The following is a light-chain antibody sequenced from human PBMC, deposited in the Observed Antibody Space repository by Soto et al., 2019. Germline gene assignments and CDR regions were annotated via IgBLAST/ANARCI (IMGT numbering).Light chain of an antibody. V-gene: IGLV2-23*01. J-gene: IGLJ2*01. CDR1: SSDVGSYNL. CDR3: CSYAGSSTFVV. Sequence: QSALTQPASVSGSPGQSITISCTGTSSDVGSYNLVSWYQHHPGKAPKLMIYEGSKRPSGVSNRFSGSRSGNTASLTISGLQAEDEANYYCCSYAGSSTFVVFGGGTKLIVL. CDR2: EGS.